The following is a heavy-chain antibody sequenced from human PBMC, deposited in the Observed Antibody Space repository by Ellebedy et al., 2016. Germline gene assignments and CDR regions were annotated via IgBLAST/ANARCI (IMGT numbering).Heavy chain of an antibody. CDR3: AKDPFRSGYDYGLPHY. D-gene: IGHD5-12*01. CDR1: GFTFSSYA. CDR2: ISYDGSNK. V-gene: IGHV3-30-3*01. J-gene: IGHJ4*02. Sequence: GGSLRLXCSASGFTFSSYAMHWVRQAPGKGLEWVAVISYDGSNKYYADSVKGRFTISRDNSKNTLYLQMNSLRAEDTAVYYCAKDPFRSGYDYGLPHYWGQGTLVTVSS.